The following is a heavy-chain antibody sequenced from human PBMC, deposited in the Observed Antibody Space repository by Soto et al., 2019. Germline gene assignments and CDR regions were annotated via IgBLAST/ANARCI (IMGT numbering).Heavy chain of an antibody. D-gene: IGHD4-17*01. CDR1: GFTFSSYW. V-gene: IGHV3-74*01. Sequence: GGSLRLSCAASGFTFSSYWMHWVRQAPGKGLVWVSRINSDGSSTSYADSVKGRFTISIDNDKNTLYLQMNSLIAEDTAVYYCARVPPLHYGTYYYYGMHXWGQGTTFTVS. CDR2: INSDGSST. CDR3: ARVPPLHYGTYYYYGMHX. J-gene: IGHJ6*02.